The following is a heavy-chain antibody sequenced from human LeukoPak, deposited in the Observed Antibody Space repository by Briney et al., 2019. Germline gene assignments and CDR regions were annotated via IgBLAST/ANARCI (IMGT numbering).Heavy chain of an antibody. D-gene: IGHD6-19*01. CDR3: ARIAMADSLV. J-gene: IGHJ4*02. Sequence: SQTLSLTCAISGDSVSSNTAAWNWIRQSPSRGLEWLGRTYYRSKWYNDYAISVRSRITINSDTSKNQLSLQLNSVTPEDTAVYYCARIAMADSLVWGQGTLVIVSS. CDR2: TYYRSKWYN. V-gene: IGHV6-1*01. CDR1: GDSVSSNTAA.